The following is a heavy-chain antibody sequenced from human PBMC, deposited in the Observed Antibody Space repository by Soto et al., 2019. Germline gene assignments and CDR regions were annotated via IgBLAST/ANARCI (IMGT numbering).Heavy chain of an antibody. D-gene: IGHD2-21*02. Sequence: ASVKVSCKASEYTFTSYDINWVRQATGQGLEWKGMMNPNSGNSTYAQKFLGRVTMTMDSSISTVFMELTSLRSADTSVYYCARGGHIAVVTDSFDSWGQGTLVTVSS. CDR1: EYTFTSYD. J-gene: IGHJ4*02. CDR3: ARGGHIAVVTDSFDS. V-gene: IGHV1-8*01. CDR2: MNPNSGNS.